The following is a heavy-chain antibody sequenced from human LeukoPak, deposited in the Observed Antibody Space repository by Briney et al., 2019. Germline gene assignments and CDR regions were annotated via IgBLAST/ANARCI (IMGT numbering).Heavy chain of an antibody. V-gene: IGHV3-48*02. D-gene: IGHD1-26*01. J-gene: IGHJ4*02. CDR1: GFTFSSYS. CDR2: ISSSSSTI. CDR3: ARDRVGVTSDYFDF. Sequence: GGSLRLSCEASGFTFSSYSMNWVRQAPGRGLDWVSYISSSSSTIYYADSVRGRFTISRDNAKNSLYLQMNSLRDEDAAVYYCARDRVGVTSDYFDFWGQGTLVTVSS.